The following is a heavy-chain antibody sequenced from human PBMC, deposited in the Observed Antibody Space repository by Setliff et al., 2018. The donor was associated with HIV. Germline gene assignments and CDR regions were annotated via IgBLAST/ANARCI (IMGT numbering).Heavy chain of an antibody. CDR1: GYRFTTYG. CDR2: ISPHSGDT. CDR3: ARGDGMGPVVVTAMFDY. V-gene: IGHV1-18*01. Sequence: ASVKVSCKASGYRFTTYGLSWVLQAPGQGLEWMGWISPHSGDTKYAQKVQGRVTMTTDTSTGTAYMGLRSLRSDDTAVYYCARGDGMGPVVVTAMFDYWGQGTLFTVAS. D-gene: IGHD2-21*02. J-gene: IGHJ4*02.